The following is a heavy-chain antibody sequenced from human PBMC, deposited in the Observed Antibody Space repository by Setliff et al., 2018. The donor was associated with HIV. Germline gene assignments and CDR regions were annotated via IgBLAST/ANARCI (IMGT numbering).Heavy chain of an antibody. CDR1: GYTFTDYY. V-gene: IGHV1-2*04. CDR3: AGGLGRPPNNWFDT. CDR2: INPNSDGT. Sequence: ASVKVSCKTSGYTFTDYYIHWVRQAPGQGLEWMGWINPNSDGTNYAQKFQDWVTMTGDTSISTAYLEVSRLKSDDTAVYFCAGGLGRPPNNWFDTWGQGTQVTVSS. D-gene: IGHD3-16*01. J-gene: IGHJ5*02.